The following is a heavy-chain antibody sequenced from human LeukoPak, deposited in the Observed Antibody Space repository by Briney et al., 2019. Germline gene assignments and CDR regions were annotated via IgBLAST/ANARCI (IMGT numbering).Heavy chain of an antibody. D-gene: IGHD6-19*01. J-gene: IGHJ4*02. CDR2: ISVYNGNT. CDR1: GYTFTSYG. Sequence: ASVKVSCKASGYTFTSYGISWVRQAPGQGLEWMGWISVYNGNTNYAQKLQDRVTITRDTSTSTAYMELRSLRSDDTAVYYCARDEPYSSGWFEVDYWGQGTLVTVSS. CDR3: ARDEPYSSGWFEVDY. V-gene: IGHV1-18*01.